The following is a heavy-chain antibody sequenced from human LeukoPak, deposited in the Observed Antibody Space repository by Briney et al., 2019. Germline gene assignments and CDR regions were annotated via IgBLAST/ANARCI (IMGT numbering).Heavy chain of an antibody. D-gene: IGHD3-16*01. Sequence: GGSLRLSCAASGFTFSSYSMNWVRQAPGKGLEWVSSISGSNSYIYYADSVKCRFTISRDNAKNSLYLQMNSLRAEDTAVYYCARAPEDYSDTPGYFDYWGQGVLVTVSS. CDR3: ARAPEDYSDTPGYFDY. CDR1: GFTFSSYS. J-gene: IGHJ4*02. V-gene: IGHV3-21*06. CDR2: ISGSNSYI.